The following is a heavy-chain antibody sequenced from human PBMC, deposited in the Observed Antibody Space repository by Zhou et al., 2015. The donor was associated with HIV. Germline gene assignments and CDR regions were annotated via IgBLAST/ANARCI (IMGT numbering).Heavy chain of an antibody. D-gene: IGHD2-2*01. CDR2: IIPIFGTA. V-gene: IGHV1-69*12. CDR3: ARDLTPSDIVVVPAAIRSNAFDI. J-gene: IGHJ3*02. CDR1: GGTFSSYA. Sequence: QVQLVQSGAEVKKPGSSVKVSCKASGGTFSSYAISWVRQAPGQGLEWMGGIIPIFGTANYAQKFQGRVTITADESTSTAYMELSSLRSEDTAVYYCARDLTPSDIVVVPAAIRSNAFDIWGQGTMVTVSS.